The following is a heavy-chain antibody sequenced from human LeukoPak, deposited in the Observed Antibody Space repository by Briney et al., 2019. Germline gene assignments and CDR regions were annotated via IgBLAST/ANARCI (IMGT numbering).Heavy chain of an antibody. J-gene: IGHJ4*02. CDR1: GGSFSGYY. D-gene: IGHD3-3*01. CDR3: ARVRFLEWFGVSYRSTTYFDY. V-gene: IGHV4-34*01. CDR2: INHSGST. Sequence: SETLSLTCAVYGGSFSGYYWSWIRQPPGKGLEWIGEINHSGSTNYNPSLKSRVTISVDTSKNQFSLKLSSVTAADTAVYYCARVRFLEWFGVSYRSTTYFDYWGQGTLVTVSS.